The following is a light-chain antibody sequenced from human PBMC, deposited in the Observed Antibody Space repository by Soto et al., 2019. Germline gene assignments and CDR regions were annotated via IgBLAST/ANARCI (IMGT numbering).Light chain of an antibody. J-gene: IGKJ4*01. Sequence: IVLSTSPGTLSLSQGERAILSCRASQSVRSSYLAWYQQKPGQAPRLLIYGASSRATGIPDRFSGSGSGTDFTLTISRLEPEDFAVYYCQQYGSSLLTFGGGTKV. CDR1: QSVRSSY. CDR2: GAS. V-gene: IGKV3-20*01. CDR3: QQYGSSLLT.